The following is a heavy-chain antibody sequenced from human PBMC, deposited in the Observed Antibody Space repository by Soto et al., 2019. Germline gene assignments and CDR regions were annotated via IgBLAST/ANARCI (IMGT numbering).Heavy chain of an antibody. J-gene: IGHJ4*02. CDR2: INPNSGGT. CDR3: ARGAGTTHTDY. Sequence: ASVKVSCKASGYTFTDHYMHWVRQAPGQGLEWMGWINPNSGGTNYAQKFQGWVTMTRDTSISTAYMELSRLRSDDTAVYYCARGAGTTHTDYWGQGTLVTVSS. D-gene: IGHD1-1*01. CDR1: GYTFTDHY. V-gene: IGHV1-2*04.